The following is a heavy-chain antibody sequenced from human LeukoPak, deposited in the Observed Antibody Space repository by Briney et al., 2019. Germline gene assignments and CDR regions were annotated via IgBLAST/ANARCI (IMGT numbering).Heavy chain of an antibody. V-gene: IGHV3-21*01. CDR2: ISTPSYK. J-gene: IGHJ3*02. CDR3: ARDTYGSGNEVAFDI. CDR1: GFTFSRYW. D-gene: IGHD3-10*01. Sequence: GGSLRLSCAASGFTFSRYWMSWVRQAPGKGLEWVSSISTPSYKYYSDSLKGRFTISRDNAKNSLYLQMNSLRAEDTAVYYCARDTYGSGNEVAFDIWGRGTMVTVSP.